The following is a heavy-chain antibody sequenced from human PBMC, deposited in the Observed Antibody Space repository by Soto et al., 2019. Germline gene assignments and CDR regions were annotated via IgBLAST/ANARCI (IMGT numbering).Heavy chain of an antibody. D-gene: IGHD2-15*01. CDR1: GGSISDFY. CDR2: IFYSGST. CDR3: ARASVRKYQVDSKPYYYYGMDV. Sequence: SETLSLTCTVSGGSISDFYWSWIRQPPGKGLEWIGFIFYSGSTSYNPSLKSRVTISVDTSKNQFSLKLRSVTAADTAVYYCARASVRKYQVDSKPYYYYGMDVWGQATTVTGS. J-gene: IGHJ6*02. V-gene: IGHV4-59*01.